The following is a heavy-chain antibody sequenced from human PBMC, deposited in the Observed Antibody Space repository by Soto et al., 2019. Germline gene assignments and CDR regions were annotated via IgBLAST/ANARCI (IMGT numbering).Heavy chain of an antibody. J-gene: IGHJ5*02. V-gene: IGHV1-24*01. Sequence: ASVKVSCKVSGYTLTELSMHWVRQAPGKGLEWMGGFDPEDGETIYAQKFQGRVTMTEDTSTDTAYMELSSLRSEDTAVYYCATTPGVYYGSGSYLWFDPWGQGTLVTVSS. D-gene: IGHD3-10*01. CDR3: ATTPGVYYGSGSYLWFDP. CDR1: GYTLTELS. CDR2: FDPEDGET.